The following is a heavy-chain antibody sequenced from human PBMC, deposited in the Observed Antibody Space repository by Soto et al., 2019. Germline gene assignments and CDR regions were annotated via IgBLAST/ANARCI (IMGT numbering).Heavy chain of an antibody. V-gene: IGHV4-31*03. J-gene: IGHJ5*02. Sequence: QVQLQESGPGLVKPSQTLSLTCTVSGGSISSGGYYWSWIRQHPGKGLEWIGYIYYSGSTYYNPSLKSRVTLSVDTSKNHVSLKLSSVTAADTAVYYCALTADIVVVPAVFDPWGQGTLVTVSS. D-gene: IGHD2-2*01. CDR3: ALTADIVVVPAVFDP. CDR1: GGSISSGGYY. CDR2: IYYSGST.